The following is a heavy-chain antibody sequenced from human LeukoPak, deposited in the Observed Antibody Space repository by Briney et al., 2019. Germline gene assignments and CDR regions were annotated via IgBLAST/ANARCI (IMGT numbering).Heavy chain of an antibody. D-gene: IGHD6-13*01. Sequence: PGGSLRLSCAASGFTFSNYGMHWVRQAPGKGLEWVAFIRFDGNNKYYADSVKGRFTISRDNSKNTLYLQMNSLRAEDTAVFYCAKDLTGYSSTWYPHFAYWGRGTLVSVSS. V-gene: IGHV3-30*02. CDR3: AKDLTGYSSTWYPHFAY. CDR2: IRFDGNNK. J-gene: IGHJ4*02. CDR1: GFTFSNYG.